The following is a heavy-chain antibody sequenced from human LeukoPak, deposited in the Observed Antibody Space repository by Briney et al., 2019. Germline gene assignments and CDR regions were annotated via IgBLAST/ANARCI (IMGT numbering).Heavy chain of an antibody. CDR1: GGSISSYY. Sequence: PSETLSLTCTVSGGSISSYYWSWIRQPPGKGLEWIGYIYYSGSTNYNPSLKSRVTISVDTSKNQFSLKLSSVTAADTAVYYCARDGFRGDYVYWGQGTLVTVSS. J-gene: IGHJ4*02. CDR3: ARDGFRGDYVY. V-gene: IGHV4-59*01. D-gene: IGHD4-17*01. CDR2: IYYSGST.